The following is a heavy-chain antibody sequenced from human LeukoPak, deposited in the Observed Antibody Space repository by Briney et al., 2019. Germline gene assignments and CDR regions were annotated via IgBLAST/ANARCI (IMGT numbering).Heavy chain of an antibody. J-gene: IGHJ5*02. V-gene: IGHV4-39*07. CDR1: GGSISSSSYY. D-gene: IGHD3-10*01. Sequence: SETLSLTCTVSGGSISSSSYYWGWIRQPPGKGLEWIGEINHSGSTNYNPSLKSRVTISVDTSKNQFSLKLSSVTAADTAVYYCARVLSSMVRGPARWFDPWGQGTLVTVSS. CDR2: INHSGST. CDR3: ARVLSSMVRGPARWFDP.